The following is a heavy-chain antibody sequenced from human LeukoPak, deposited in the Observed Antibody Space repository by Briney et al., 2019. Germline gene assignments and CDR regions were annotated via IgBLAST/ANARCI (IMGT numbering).Heavy chain of an antibody. Sequence: GSSVKVSCKASGYSFTGFFMHWVRQAPGQAREWMGWINPSSGDTHYVQKFQGRVTMTRDTSISTAYLELSRLRFDDTAMYYCATTYDFYYWGKGTLVTVSS. CDR1: GYSFTGFF. CDR3: ATTYDFYY. CDR2: INPSSGDT. D-gene: IGHD3-3*01. J-gene: IGHJ4*02. V-gene: IGHV1-2*02.